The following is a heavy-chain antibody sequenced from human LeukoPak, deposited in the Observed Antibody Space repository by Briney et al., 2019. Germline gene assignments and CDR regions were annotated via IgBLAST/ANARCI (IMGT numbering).Heavy chain of an antibody. V-gene: IGHV4-59*01. CDR1: GGSLSSYY. D-gene: IGHD3-22*01. Sequence: SETLSLTCTVSGGSLSSYYLSWIRQPPGKGLEWIGYIYYSGSTNYNPSLKSRVTISVDTSKNQFSLKLSSVTAADTAVYYCAREAEGYYDRQFDYWGQGTLVTVSS. J-gene: IGHJ4*02. CDR3: AREAEGYYDRQFDY. CDR2: IYYSGST.